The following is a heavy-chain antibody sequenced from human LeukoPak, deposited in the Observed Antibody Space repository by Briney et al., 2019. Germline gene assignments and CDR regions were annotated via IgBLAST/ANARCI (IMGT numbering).Heavy chain of an antibody. D-gene: IGHD3-3*01. CDR1: GFTLSSYS. CDR2: ISSSSSYI. J-gene: IGHJ6*03. CDR3: AREDTIFGVVIGAYYYMDV. Sequence: GGSLRLSCAAPGFTLSSYSTNWVRQAPGKGLEGVSSISSSSSYIYYADSVKGRFTISRDNAKNSLYLQMNSLRAEDTAVYYCAREDTIFGVVIGAYYYMDVWGKGTTVTVSS. V-gene: IGHV3-21*01.